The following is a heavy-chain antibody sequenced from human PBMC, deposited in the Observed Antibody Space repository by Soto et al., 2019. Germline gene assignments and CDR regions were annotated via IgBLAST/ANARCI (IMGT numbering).Heavy chain of an antibody. J-gene: IGHJ4*02. Sequence: GGSLRLSCAASGFTFSSYGMHWVRQAPGKGLEWVAVISYDGSNKYYADSVKGRFTISRDNSKNTLYLQMNSLRAEDTAVYYCAKVWHYDSSGPNDYWGQGTLVTVSS. CDR1: GFTFSSYG. V-gene: IGHV3-30*18. D-gene: IGHD3-22*01. CDR3: AKVWHYDSSGPNDY. CDR2: ISYDGSNK.